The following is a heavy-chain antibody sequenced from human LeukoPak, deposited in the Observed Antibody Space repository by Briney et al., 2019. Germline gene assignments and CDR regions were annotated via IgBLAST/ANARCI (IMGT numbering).Heavy chain of an antibody. CDR3: ARQGAYYGDYSDY. Sequence: GESLKISCKGSGYSFSNYWIGWVRQMPVKGLEWMGIIFPGDSDTRYSPSFQGQVTISADKSITTAYLQWSSLKASDTAMYYCARQGAYYGDYSDYWGQGTLVTVSS. J-gene: IGHJ4*02. D-gene: IGHD4-17*01. CDR2: IFPGDSDT. V-gene: IGHV5-51*01. CDR1: GYSFSNYW.